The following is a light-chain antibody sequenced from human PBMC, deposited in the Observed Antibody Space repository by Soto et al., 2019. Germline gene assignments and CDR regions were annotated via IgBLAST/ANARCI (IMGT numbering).Light chain of an antibody. Sequence: TQSPGTLSLSPGDTATLSCRASQSLGSDLAWYQQKPGQAPRLLIFGASARPTGIPARISGSGSGTEFTLTISSLRSEDFAVYFCQQYYNWPRTFGQGTKVDIK. V-gene: IGKV3-15*01. CDR3: QQYYNWPRT. CDR2: GAS. CDR1: QSLGSD. J-gene: IGKJ1*01.